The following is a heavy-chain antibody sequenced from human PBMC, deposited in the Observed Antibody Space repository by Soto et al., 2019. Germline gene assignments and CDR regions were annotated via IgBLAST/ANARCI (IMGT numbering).Heavy chain of an antibody. V-gene: IGHV1-69*13. Sequence: SVKVSCKASGGTFSSYAISWVRQAPGQGLEWMGGIIPIFGTANCAQKFQGRVTITADESTSTAYMELSSLRSEDTAVYYCASSYDFWSGYPTAYGMDVWGQGTTVTVSS. CDR2: IIPIFGTA. CDR1: GGTFSSYA. D-gene: IGHD3-3*01. CDR3: ASSYDFWSGYPTAYGMDV. J-gene: IGHJ6*02.